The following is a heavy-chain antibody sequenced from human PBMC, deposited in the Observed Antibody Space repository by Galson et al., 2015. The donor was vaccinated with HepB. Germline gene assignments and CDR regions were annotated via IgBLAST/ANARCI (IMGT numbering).Heavy chain of an antibody. CDR3: ARDRRGKSGSYYVGQNWFDP. D-gene: IGHD1-26*01. CDR2: ISAYSGNT. Sequence: SVKVSCKASGYTFINYGISWVRQAPGQGLEWMGWISAYSGNTNYAQKVQGRVTMTTDTSTSTAYMELRSLRSDDTAMYYCARDRRGKSGSYYVGQNWFDPWGQGTLVTVSS. J-gene: IGHJ5*02. CDR1: GYTFINYG. V-gene: IGHV1-18*01.